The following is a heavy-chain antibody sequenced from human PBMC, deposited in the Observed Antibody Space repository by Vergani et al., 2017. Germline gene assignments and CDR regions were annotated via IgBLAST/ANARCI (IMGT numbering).Heavy chain of an antibody. CDR3: AGTRRYYDFWSGYYWFDP. D-gene: IGHD3-3*01. J-gene: IGHJ5*02. Sequence: VQSGDEVKKPGASVKVSCKTSGYSFINYGISWVRQAPGQGLEWLGWVSPNSGGTNYAQKFQGRVTMTRDTSISTAYMELSRLRSDDTAVYYCAGTRRYYDFWSGYYWFDPWGQGTLVTVSS. CDR2: VSPNSGGT. V-gene: IGHV1-2*02. CDR1: GYSFINYG.